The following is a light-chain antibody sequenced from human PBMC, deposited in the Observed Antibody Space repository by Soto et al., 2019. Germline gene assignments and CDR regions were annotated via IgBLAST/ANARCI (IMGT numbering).Light chain of an antibody. V-gene: IGKV1-39*01. J-gene: IGKJ5*01. CDR1: QRTDSY. CDR3: QQSYSAPFT. CDR2: AAF. Sequence: DIQMTPSPSSLSASFVDSVTITCRASQRTDSYLNWYQQKPGNAPKLLIYAAFRLKSGVPSRFTGSGSGVDFTLTISSLQPEDFATYYCQQSYSAPFTFGQGTRLEIK.